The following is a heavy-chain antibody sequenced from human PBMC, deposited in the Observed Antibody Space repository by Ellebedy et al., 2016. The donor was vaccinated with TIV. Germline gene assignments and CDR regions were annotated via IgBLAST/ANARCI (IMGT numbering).Heavy chain of an antibody. CDR2: IYYSGST. D-gene: IGHD3-22*01. CDR1: GGSISSYY. V-gene: IGHV4-59*01. J-gene: IGHJ6*02. CDR3: AREPPYYYDSSGYNYPGGMDV. Sequence: GSLRLSCTVSGGSISSYYWSWIRQPPGKGLEWIGYIYYSGSTNYNPSLKSRVTISVDTSKNQFSLKLSSVTAADTAVYYCAREPPYYYDSSGYNYPGGMDVWGQGTTVTVSS.